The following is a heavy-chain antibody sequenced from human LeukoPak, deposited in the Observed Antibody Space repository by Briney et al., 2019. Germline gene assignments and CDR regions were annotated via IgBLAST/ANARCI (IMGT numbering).Heavy chain of an antibody. Sequence: GGSLRLSCTASRFTFSTYSMNWVRQAPGKGLEWVSSITSSRTYIYYADSVKGRFTISRDNAKNALYLQMNSLRVEDTAVYYCARGRHGDHVSLFEYWGQGTLVTVSS. CDR2: ITSSRTYI. V-gene: IGHV3-21*01. CDR3: ARGRHGDHVSLFEY. CDR1: RFTFSTYS. J-gene: IGHJ4*02. D-gene: IGHD3-10*02.